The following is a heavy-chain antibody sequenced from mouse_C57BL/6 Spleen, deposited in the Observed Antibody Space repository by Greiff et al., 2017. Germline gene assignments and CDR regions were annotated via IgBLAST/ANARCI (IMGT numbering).Heavy chain of an antibody. V-gene: IGHV1-5*01. D-gene: IGHD1-1*01. J-gene: IGHJ2*01. CDR1: GYTFTSYW. Sequence: VQLQQSGTVLARPGASVKMSCKTSGYTFTSYWMHWVKQRPGQGLEWIGAIYPGNSDTSYNQKFKGKAKLTAVTSASTAYMELSSLTNEDSAVYYCTRGHYYGSSYSDYWGQGTTLTVSS. CDR3: TRGHYYGSSYSDY. CDR2: IYPGNSDT.